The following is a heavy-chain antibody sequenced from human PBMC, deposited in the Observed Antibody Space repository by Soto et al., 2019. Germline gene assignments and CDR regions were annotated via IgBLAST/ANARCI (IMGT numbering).Heavy chain of an antibody. CDR1: GYTFTSYG. CDR3: ASEAPRLKNHYDYIWGSLDY. V-gene: IGHV1-18*01. D-gene: IGHD3-16*01. CDR2: ISAYNGNT. J-gene: IGHJ4*02. Sequence: ASVKVSCKASGYTFTSYGISWVRQAPGQGLEWMGWISAYNGNTNYAQKLQGRVTMTTDTSTSTAYMELRSLRSDDTAVYYCASEAPRLKNHYDYIWGSLDYWGQGTLVTVSS.